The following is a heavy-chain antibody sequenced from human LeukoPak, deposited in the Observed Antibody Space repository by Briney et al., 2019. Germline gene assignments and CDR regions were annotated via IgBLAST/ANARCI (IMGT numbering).Heavy chain of an antibody. CDR1: GYTFTGYC. CDR2: INPNSGGT. D-gene: IGHD3-10*01. CDR3: ARVTPTHYYGSGSYHYYYYMDV. V-gene: IGHV1-2*02. Sequence: ASVKVSCKASGYTFTGYCMHWVRQAPGQGLEWMGWINPNSGGTNYAQKFQGRVTMTRDTSISTAYMELSRLRSDDTAVYYCARVTPTHYYGSGSYHYYYYMDVWGKGTTVTVSS. J-gene: IGHJ6*03.